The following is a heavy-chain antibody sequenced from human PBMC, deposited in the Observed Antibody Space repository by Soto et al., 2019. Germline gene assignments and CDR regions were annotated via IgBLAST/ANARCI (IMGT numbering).Heavy chain of an antibody. D-gene: IGHD7-27*01. CDR2: ISWNSGSI. CDR3: AKETQSNLGTGGFDS. V-gene: IGHV3-9*01. CDR1: GVTFNDYA. Sequence: SLRLSCVVSGVTFNDYAIHWGRQAPGKGLEWVSGISWNSGSINYADSVKGRFTIARDNAKNSLYLQLNSLRPEDTALYYCAKETQSNLGTGGFDSWGQGTLVTVSS. J-gene: IGHJ4*02.